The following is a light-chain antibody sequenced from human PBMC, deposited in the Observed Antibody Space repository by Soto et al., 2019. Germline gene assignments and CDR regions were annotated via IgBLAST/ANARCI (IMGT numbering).Light chain of an antibody. V-gene: IGKV1-17*01. Sequence: DIQMTQSPSSLSASVGDRVTITCRASQGIRNDLAWYQQKPGKASKRLIYAVSSLQSGVPSMFSGSGSVTEFTLTISSLQPEDFATYYCLQHDSYPQTFGQGTKVQIK. CDR2: AVS. CDR3: LQHDSYPQT. CDR1: QGIRND. J-gene: IGKJ1*01.